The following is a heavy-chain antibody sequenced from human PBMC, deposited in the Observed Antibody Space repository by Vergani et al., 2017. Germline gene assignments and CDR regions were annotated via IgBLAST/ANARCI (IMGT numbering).Heavy chain of an antibody. D-gene: IGHD2-15*01. Sequence: EVQLVESGGGLVKPGGSLRLSCAASGFTFSSYSMNWVRQAPGKGLEWVSSISSSSSYIYYADSVKGRFTISRDNAKNSLYLQMNSLRAYDTAVYYCAGDKGCSGGSCWRYGAYNGNAFEIWGQGTMVTVSS. CDR2: ISSSSSYI. V-gene: IGHV3-21*01. CDR3: AGDKGCSGGSCWRYGAYNGNAFEI. J-gene: IGHJ3*02. CDR1: GFTFSSYS.